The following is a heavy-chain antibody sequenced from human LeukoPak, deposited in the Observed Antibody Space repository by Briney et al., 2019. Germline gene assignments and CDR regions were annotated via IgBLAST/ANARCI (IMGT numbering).Heavy chain of an antibody. J-gene: IGHJ3*01. Sequence: GGSLRLSCAASGFTFSSYGMHWVRQAPGKGLEWVAVISYDGSNKYYADSVKGRFTISRDNSKNTLYLQRNSLRAEDTAVYYCAKDMEYYYDSSGYSLWGQGTMVTVSS. CDR2: ISYDGSNK. V-gene: IGHV3-30*18. D-gene: IGHD3-22*01. CDR3: AKDMEYYYDSSGYSL. CDR1: GFTFSSYG.